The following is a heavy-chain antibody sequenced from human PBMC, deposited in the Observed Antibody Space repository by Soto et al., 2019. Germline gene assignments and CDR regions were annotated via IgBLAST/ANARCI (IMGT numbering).Heavy chain of an antibody. D-gene: IGHD6-6*01. CDR3: ARGRRGYSSSLDAFDI. V-gene: IGHV3-30-3*01. Sequence: ESVGGVVQPGRSLRLSCAASGFTFSSYAMHWVRQAPGKGLEWVAVISYDGSNKYYADSVKGRFTISRDNSKNTLYLQMNSLRAEDTAVYYCARGRRGYSSSLDAFDIWGQGTMVTVSS. CDR2: ISYDGSNK. CDR1: GFTFSSYA. J-gene: IGHJ3*02.